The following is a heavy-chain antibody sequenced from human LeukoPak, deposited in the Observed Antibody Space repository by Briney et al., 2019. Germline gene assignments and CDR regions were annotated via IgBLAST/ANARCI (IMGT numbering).Heavy chain of an antibody. V-gene: IGHV1-18*01. CDR2: ISAYNGNT. D-gene: IGHD3-10*01. CDR1: GYTFTSYG. J-gene: IGHJ4*02. CDR3: ARWPGPRWFGDYYFDY. Sequence: ASVKVSCKASGYTFTSYGISWVRQAPGQGLEWMGWISAYNGNTNYAQKLQGRVTMTTDTSTSTAYMELRSLRSDDTAVYYCARWPGPRWFGDYYFDYWVQGTLVTVSS.